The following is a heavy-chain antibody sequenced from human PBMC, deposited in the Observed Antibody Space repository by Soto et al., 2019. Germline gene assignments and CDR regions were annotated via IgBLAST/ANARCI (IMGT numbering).Heavy chain of an antibody. D-gene: IGHD1-26*01. CDR3: ARRWGVYTHPNWFDA. CDR1: GGSISSGGYY. V-gene: IGHV4-31*03. CDR2: IYYSGST. J-gene: IGHJ5*02. Sequence: QVQLQESGPGLVKPSQTLSLTCNVSGGSISSGGYYWSWIRQHPGKGLEWIGYIYYSGSTYYDPSLQSRVTISVDTSTNQFSLKLSSLTAADTAVYYCARRWGVYTHPNWFDAWGQGTMVTVSS.